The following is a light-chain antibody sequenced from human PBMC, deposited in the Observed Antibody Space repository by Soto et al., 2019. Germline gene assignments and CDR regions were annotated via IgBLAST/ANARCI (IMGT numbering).Light chain of an antibody. CDR3: SSYTGSSTLVV. Sequence: QSALTQPASVSESPGQSITIPCTGTSSDVGGYNYVSWYQQYPGKAPKLMIYDVTNRPSGVSNRFSGSKSGNTASLTISGLQAEDEAIYYCSSYTGSSTLVVFGGGTKPTVL. J-gene: IGLJ2*01. V-gene: IGLV2-14*01. CDR1: SSDVGGYNY. CDR2: DVT.